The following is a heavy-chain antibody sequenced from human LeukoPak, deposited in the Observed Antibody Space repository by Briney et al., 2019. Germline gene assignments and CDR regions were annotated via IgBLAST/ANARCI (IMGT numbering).Heavy chain of an antibody. J-gene: IGHJ4*02. D-gene: IGHD7-27*01. V-gene: IGHV3-23*01. CDR1: GFTVSSYA. Sequence: GGSLRLSCAGSGFTVSSYAMSWVRQAPGKGLEWVSAISGGGGGIFYADPVKGRFTSSRDNSKNTLYLQMNSLRAEDTAVYYCTKTGGPWDWGQGTLVTVSS. CDR2: ISGGGGGI. CDR3: TKTGGPWD.